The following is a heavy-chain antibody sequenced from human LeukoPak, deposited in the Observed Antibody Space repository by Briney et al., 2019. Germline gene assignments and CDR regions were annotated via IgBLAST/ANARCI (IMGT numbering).Heavy chain of an antibody. CDR3: ARDQATRGPGYGMDV. CDR1: GFTFSSYG. V-gene: IGHV3-33*01. Sequence: GGSLRLSCAASGFTFSSYGMHWVRQAPGKGLEWVAVIWYDGSNKYYADSVKGRFTISRDNSKNTQYLQMNSLRAEDTAVYYCARDQATRGPGYGMDVWGKGTTVTVSS. D-gene: IGHD3-10*01. CDR2: IWYDGSNK. J-gene: IGHJ6*04.